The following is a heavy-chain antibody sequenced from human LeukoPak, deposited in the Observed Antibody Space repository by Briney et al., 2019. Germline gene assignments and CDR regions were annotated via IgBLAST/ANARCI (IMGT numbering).Heavy chain of an antibody. CDR1: GFTFSGYY. Sequence: GGSLRLSCAASGFTFSGYYMSWIRQAPGKGLEWVSYISSSGSTIYYADSVKGRFTISRDNAKNSLYLQMNSLRAEDTAVYYCARVGTDNYDFWSGYLYYFDYWGQGTLVTASS. CDR3: ARVGTDNYDFWSGYLYYFDY. D-gene: IGHD3-3*01. J-gene: IGHJ4*02. CDR2: ISSSGSTI. V-gene: IGHV3-11*04.